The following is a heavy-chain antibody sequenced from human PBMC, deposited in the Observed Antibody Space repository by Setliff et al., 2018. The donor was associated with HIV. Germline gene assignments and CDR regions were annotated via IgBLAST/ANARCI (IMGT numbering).Heavy chain of an antibody. J-gene: IGHJ4*02. CDR2: INPNEIMA. CDR1: GYIFTSQH. V-gene: IGHV1-46*01. Sequence: EASVKVSCKTSGYIFTSQHLHWVRQAPGQGLEWMGFINPNEIMAHYAQKFQDRVALTRDTSTGTVYMELRSLRPEDTAVYYCARDRGGSWTFDHWGQGTLVTVSS. CDR3: ARDRGGSWTFDH. D-gene: IGHD2-15*01.